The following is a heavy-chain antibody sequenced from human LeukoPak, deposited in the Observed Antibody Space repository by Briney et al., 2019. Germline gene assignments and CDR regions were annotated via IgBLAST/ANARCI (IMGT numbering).Heavy chain of an antibody. CDR1: GYSISSGYY. CDR3: ARRITGTTTWYFDL. CDR2: IYHSGST. D-gene: IGHD1-7*01. V-gene: IGHV4-38-2*01. J-gene: IGHJ2*01. Sequence: PSETLSLTCALSGYSISSGYYWGWIRQPPGKGLEGIGSIYHSGSTYYNPSLKSRVTISVDTSKNQFSLKLSSVTAADTAVYYCARRITGTTTWYFDLWGRGTLVTVSS.